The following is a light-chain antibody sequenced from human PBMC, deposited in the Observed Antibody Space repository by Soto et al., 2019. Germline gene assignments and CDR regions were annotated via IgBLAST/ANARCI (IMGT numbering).Light chain of an antibody. Sequence: QWTYPPSPLSSSVGARSTTTCQAIQDMGNYLNWYQQKPGKAPKLLTYDASNLETGVPSRFSGSGSGTDFTITISSLQPEDIATYYCQQYDNLPLTFGEGTKVEIK. J-gene: IGKJ4*01. CDR3: QQYDNLPLT. CDR2: DAS. V-gene: IGKV1-33*01. CDR1: QDMGNY.